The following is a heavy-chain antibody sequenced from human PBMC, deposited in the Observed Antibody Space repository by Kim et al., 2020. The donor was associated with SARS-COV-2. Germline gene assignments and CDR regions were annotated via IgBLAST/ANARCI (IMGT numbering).Heavy chain of an antibody. D-gene: IGHD2-2*01. Sequence: GGSLRLSCAASGFTFSSYAMSWVRQAPGKGLEWVSAISGSGGSTYYADSVKGRFTISRDNSKNTLYLQMNSLRAEDTAVYYCAKLPKAVVVVPPDYWGQGTLVTVSS. CDR3: AKLPKAVVVVPPDY. V-gene: IGHV3-23*01. CDR1: GFTFSSYA. CDR2: ISGSGGST. J-gene: IGHJ4*02.